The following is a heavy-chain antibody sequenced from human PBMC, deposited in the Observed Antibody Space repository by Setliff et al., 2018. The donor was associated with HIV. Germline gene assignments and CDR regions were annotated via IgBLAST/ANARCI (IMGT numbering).Heavy chain of an antibody. D-gene: IGHD3-10*01. CDR2: IVVDSGLT. CDR3: AADRDVWFGELVA. Sequence: ASVKVSCKTSGFTSPNSAIQWVRQARGQRLEWIGWIVVDSGLTNYAQKFQERVTITRDMSANTAFMELRSLRSDDTAVYYCAADRDVWFGELVAWAQGTLVTVSS. CDR1: GFTSPNSA. V-gene: IGHV1-58*02. J-gene: IGHJ4*02.